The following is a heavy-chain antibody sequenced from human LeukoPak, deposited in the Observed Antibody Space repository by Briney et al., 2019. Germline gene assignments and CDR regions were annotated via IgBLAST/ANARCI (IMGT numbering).Heavy chain of an antibody. Sequence: TPSETLSLTCTVSGGSISGYYWTWIRQPPGKGLEWIGYIYYSGSTNYNPSLKSRVTISVDTSKNQFSLKLSSVTAADTAVYYCASGLAYYDFWSGSSHYYGMDVWGQGTTVTVSS. CDR3: ASGLAYYDFWSGSSHYYGMDV. V-gene: IGHV4-59*08. J-gene: IGHJ6*02. CDR1: GGSISGYY. D-gene: IGHD3-3*01. CDR2: IYYSGST.